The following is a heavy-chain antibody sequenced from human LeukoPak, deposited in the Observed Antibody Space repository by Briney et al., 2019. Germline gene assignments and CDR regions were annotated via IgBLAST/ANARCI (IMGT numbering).Heavy chain of an antibody. Sequence: SETLSLTCAVYGGSFSGYYWSWIRQPPGKGLEWIGEINHSGSTNYNPSLKSRVTISVDTSKNQFSLKLSSVTAADTAVYYCARANSDSSSWYGWFDPWGQGTLVTVSS. J-gene: IGHJ5*02. CDR1: GGSFSGYY. CDR3: ARANSDSSSWYGWFDP. D-gene: IGHD6-13*01. CDR2: INHSGST. V-gene: IGHV4-34*01.